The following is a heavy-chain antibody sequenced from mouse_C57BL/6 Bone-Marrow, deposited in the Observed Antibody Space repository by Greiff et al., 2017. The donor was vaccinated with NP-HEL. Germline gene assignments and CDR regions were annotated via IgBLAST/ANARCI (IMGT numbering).Heavy chain of an antibody. CDR1: GFNIKDDY. V-gene: IGHV14-4*01. D-gene: IGHD3-3*01. CDR3: TKTRAYYFDY. CDR2: IDPENGDT. J-gene: IGHJ2*01. Sequence: EVQLVESGAELVRPGASVKLSCTASGFNIKDDYMHWVKQRPEQGLEWIGWIDPENGDTEYASKFQGKATITADTSSNTAYLQLSSLTSEDTAVYYCTKTRAYYFDYWGQGTTLTVSS.